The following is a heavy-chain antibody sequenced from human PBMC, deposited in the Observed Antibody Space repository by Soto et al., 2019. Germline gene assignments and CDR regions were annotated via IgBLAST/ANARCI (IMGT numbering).Heavy chain of an antibody. CDR3: ARAPVVATIFYYYAMDV. Sequence: QVQLVQSGAEVKKPGSSVKVSCKASGGTFGTDTVSWVRQAPGQGLEWMGGITPIFGTANYAQKFQGRVTLTADKSTGTAYMELSSLRSDDTATYYCARAPVVATIFYYYAMDVWGPVTTVTVSS. CDR1: GGTFGTDT. D-gene: IGHD5-12*01. CDR2: ITPIFGTA. V-gene: IGHV1-69*06. J-gene: IGHJ6*02.